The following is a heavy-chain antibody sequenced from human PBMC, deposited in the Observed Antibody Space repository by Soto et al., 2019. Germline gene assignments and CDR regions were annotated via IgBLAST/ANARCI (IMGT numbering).Heavy chain of an antibody. Sequence: PGESLKISCKGSGYSFTSYWIGWVRQMPGKGLEWMGIIYPGDSDTRYSPSFQGQVTISADKSISTAYLQWSSLKASDTAMYYCARRGVHGEPISYYYYGMDVWGQGTTVTVSS. D-gene: IGHD4-17*01. CDR2: IYPGDSDT. CDR3: ARRGVHGEPISYYYYGMDV. J-gene: IGHJ6*02. CDR1: GYSFTSYW. V-gene: IGHV5-51*01.